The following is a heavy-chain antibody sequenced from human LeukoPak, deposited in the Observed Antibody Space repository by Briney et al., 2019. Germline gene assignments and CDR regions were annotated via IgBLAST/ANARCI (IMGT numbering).Heavy chain of an antibody. CDR2: IYYSGST. J-gene: IGHJ4*02. Sequence: SETLSLTCTVSGGSISSHYWSWIRQPPGKGLEWIGYIYYSGSTNYNPSLKSRVTISVDTSKNQFSLKLSSVTAADTAVYYCARIWRRFRYGGNAVDYWGQGTLVTGSS. D-gene: IGHD4-23*01. V-gene: IGHV4-59*11. CDR3: ARIWRRFRYGGNAVDY. CDR1: GGSISSHY.